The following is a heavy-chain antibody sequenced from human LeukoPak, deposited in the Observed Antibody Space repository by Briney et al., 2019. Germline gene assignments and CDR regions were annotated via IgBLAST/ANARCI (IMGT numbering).Heavy chain of an antibody. D-gene: IGHD3-16*02. V-gene: IGHV4-59*01. CDR1: GGSISSYY. Sequence: PSETLSLTCTVSGGSISSYYWSWIRQPPGKGLEWIGYIYYSGSTNYNPSLKSRVTISVDTSKNQFSLKLNSVTAADTAVYYCARAVYDYVWGSYLAFDIWGQGTMVTVSS. CDR2: IYYSGST. CDR3: ARAVYDYVWGSYLAFDI. J-gene: IGHJ3*02.